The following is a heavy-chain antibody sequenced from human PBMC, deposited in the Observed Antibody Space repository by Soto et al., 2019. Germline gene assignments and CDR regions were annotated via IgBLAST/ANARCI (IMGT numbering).Heavy chain of an antibody. CDR2: IDPSDSYT. Sequence: SGESLKISCKGSGYSFTSYWISWVRQMPGKGLEWMGRIDPSDSYTNYSPSFQGHVTISADKSISTAYLQWSSLKASDTAMYYCALGAYVDIVATITNYYYYGMDVWGQGTTVTVSS. V-gene: IGHV5-10-1*01. D-gene: IGHD5-12*01. CDR1: GYSFTSYW. J-gene: IGHJ6*02. CDR3: ALGAYVDIVATITNYYYYGMDV.